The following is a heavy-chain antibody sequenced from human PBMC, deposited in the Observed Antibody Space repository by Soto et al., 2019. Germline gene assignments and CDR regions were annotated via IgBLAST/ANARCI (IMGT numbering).Heavy chain of an antibody. Sequence: PGGSLRLSCVASGFTFSSYGMHWVRQAPGKGLEWVAVIWYDGSNKYYADSVKGRFTISRDNSKNTLYLQMNSLRAEDTAVYYCARDHYYDSSGYYLVGNDYWGQGTLVTVSS. V-gene: IGHV3-33*01. CDR3: ARDHYYDSSGYYLVGNDY. CDR1: GFTFSSYG. D-gene: IGHD3-22*01. CDR2: IWYDGSNK. J-gene: IGHJ4*02.